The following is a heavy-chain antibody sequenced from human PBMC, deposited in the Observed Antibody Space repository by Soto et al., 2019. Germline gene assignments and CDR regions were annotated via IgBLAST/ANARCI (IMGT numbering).Heavy chain of an antibody. Sequence: SETLSLTCTVSGGSISSGGYYWSWIRQHPGKGLEWIGYIYYSGSTYYNPSLKSRVTISVDTSKNQFSLKQSSVTAADTAVYYCARDQCSGGSCYRYNWFDPWGQGTLVTVSS. V-gene: IGHV4-31*03. CDR2: IYYSGST. D-gene: IGHD2-15*01. CDR1: GGSISSGGYY. J-gene: IGHJ5*02. CDR3: ARDQCSGGSCYRYNWFDP.